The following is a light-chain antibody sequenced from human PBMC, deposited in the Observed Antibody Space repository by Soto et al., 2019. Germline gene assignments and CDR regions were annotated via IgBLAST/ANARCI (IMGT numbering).Light chain of an antibody. CDR1: SGHSSYA. J-gene: IGLJ2*01. Sequence: QAVVTQSPSASASLGAPVKLTCTLSSGHSSYAIAWHQQQPEKGPRYLMKLNSDGSHSKGDGIPDRFSGSSSGAERYLTISSLQSEDEADYYCQTWGTGILVFGGGTKLTVL. V-gene: IGLV4-69*01. CDR2: LNSDGSH. CDR3: QTWGTGILV.